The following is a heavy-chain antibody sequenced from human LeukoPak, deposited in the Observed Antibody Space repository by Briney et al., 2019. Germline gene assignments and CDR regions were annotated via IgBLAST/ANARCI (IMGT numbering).Heavy chain of an antibody. CDR3: ARGLWFGNPFFDY. CDR1: GGSFSGYY. D-gene: IGHD3-10*01. CDR2: INHSGST. J-gene: IGHJ4*02. Sequence: SETLSLTCAVYGGSFSGYYWSWIRQPPGKGLEWIAEINHSGSTNYNPSLKSRVTISVDTSKNQFSLKLSSVTAADTAVYYCARGLWFGNPFFDYWGQGTLVTVSS. V-gene: IGHV4-34*01.